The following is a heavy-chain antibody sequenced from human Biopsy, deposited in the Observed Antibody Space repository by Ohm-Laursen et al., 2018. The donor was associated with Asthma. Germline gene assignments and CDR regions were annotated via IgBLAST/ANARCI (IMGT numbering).Heavy chain of an antibody. J-gene: IGHJ4*02. CDR3: ARHRGDSSGYYYDSFDY. D-gene: IGHD3-22*01. CDR2: NYYSENT. V-gene: IGHV4-39*01. Sequence: GTLSLTCTVSGDSISSSSYYWGWIRQPPGKGLEWIGSNYYSENTYYNPSLKSRVTISVDTSKNQFSLKLYSVTAADTAVYYCARHRGDSSGYYYDSFDYWGQGTLATVSS. CDR1: GDSISSSSYY.